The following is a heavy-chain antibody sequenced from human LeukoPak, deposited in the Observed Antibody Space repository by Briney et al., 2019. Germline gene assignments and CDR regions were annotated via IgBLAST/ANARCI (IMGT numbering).Heavy chain of an antibody. CDR3: ARKTLWSGYYPGY. V-gene: IGHV4-39*07. J-gene: IGHJ4*02. CDR2: IYYSGST. Sequence: SETLSLTCTVSGGSISSSSYYWGWIRQPPGKGLEWIGSIYYSGSTYYNPSLKSRVTISVDTSKNQFSLKLSSVTAADTAVYYCARKTLWSGYYPGYWGQGTLVTVSS. D-gene: IGHD3-3*01. CDR1: GGSISSSSYY.